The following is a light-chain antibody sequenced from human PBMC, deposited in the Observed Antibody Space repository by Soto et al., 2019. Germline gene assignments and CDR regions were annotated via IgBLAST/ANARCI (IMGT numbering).Light chain of an antibody. CDR3: CSYAGTFYV. CDR2: DVS. V-gene: IGLV2-11*01. Sequence: SVLTQPRSVSGSPGQSVTISCTGTSSGFGGYNYVSWYQHHPGKAPKLMIYDVSERPSGVPDRFSGSKSGNTASLTISGLQAEDEADYFCCSYAGTFYVFGTGTKVTVL. CDR1: SSGFGGYNY. J-gene: IGLJ1*01.